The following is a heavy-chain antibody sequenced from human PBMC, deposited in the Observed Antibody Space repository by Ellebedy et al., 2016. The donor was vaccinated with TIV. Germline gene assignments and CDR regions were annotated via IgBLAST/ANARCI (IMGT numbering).Heavy chain of an antibody. V-gene: IGHV3-21*01. CDR3: ASLSGFLEWLR. Sequence: GESLKISXAASGFTFSSYSMNWVRQAPGKGLEWVSSISSSSSYIYYADSVKGRFTISRDNAKNSLYLQMNSLRAEDTAVYYCASLSGFLEWLRWGQGTLVTVSS. D-gene: IGHD3-3*01. CDR1: GFTFSSYS. CDR2: ISSSSSYI. J-gene: IGHJ4*02.